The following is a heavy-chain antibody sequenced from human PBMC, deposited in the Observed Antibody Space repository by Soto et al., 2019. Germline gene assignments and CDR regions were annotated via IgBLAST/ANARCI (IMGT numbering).Heavy chain of an antibody. CDR3: ARERGGLDYYDGSGYYSWGYYYYGMDV. D-gene: IGHD3-22*01. V-gene: IGHV1-18*01. CDR1: GYTFTSYG. Sequence: VASVKVSCKASGYTFTSYGISWVRQAPGQGLEWMGWISAYNGNTNYAQKLQGRVTMTTDTSTSTAYVELRSLRSDDTAVYYCARERGGLDYYDGSGYYSWGYYYYGMDVWGQGTTVTVSS. CDR2: ISAYNGNT. J-gene: IGHJ6*02.